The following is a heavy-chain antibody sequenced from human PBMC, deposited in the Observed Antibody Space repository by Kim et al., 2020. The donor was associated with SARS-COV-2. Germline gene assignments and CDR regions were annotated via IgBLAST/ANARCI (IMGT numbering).Heavy chain of an antibody. CDR3: ARERKGDISFGMDV. V-gene: IGHV4-31*03. CDR1: GASVSSADYF. D-gene: IGHD1-26*01. CDR2: IHYSGNT. J-gene: IGHJ6*02. Sequence: SETLSLTCTVSGASVSSADYFWSWNRQRPGKGLEWIGYIHYSGNTQYNPSLKSRASISVDTSKNHFSLRLSSVTAADTAVHYCARERKGDISFGMDVWGQGTTVAVSS.